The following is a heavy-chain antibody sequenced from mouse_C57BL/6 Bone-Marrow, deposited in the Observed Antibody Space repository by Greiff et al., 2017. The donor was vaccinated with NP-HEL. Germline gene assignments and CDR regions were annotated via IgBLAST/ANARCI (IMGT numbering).Heavy chain of an antibody. CDR3: ARGIKDYYGSRKGGY. Sequence: QVQLQQSGAELVKPGASVKMSCKASGYTFTSYWITWVKQRPGQGLEWIGDIYPGSGSTNYNEKFKSKATLTVDTSSSTAYMQLSSLTSEDSAVYYCARGIKDYYGSRKGGYWGQGTTLTVSS. V-gene: IGHV1-55*01. J-gene: IGHJ2*01. CDR1: GYTFTSYW. CDR2: IYPGSGST. D-gene: IGHD1-1*01.